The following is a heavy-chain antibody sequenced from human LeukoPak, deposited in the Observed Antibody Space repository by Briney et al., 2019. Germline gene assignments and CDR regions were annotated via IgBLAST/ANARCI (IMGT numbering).Heavy chain of an antibody. D-gene: IGHD1-26*01. CDR3: ARDSHSCRGCAFDI. V-gene: IGHV3-7*01. CDR2: IKEDGSEK. Sequence: GGSLRLSCAVSGFTFRNYWMSWVRQAPGKGLEWVANIKEDGSEKYYVDSVKGRFTISRDNAKNSLYLQMSSLRAEDTALYYCARDSHSCRGCAFDIWGQGTMVSVSS. CDR1: GFTFRNYW. J-gene: IGHJ3*02.